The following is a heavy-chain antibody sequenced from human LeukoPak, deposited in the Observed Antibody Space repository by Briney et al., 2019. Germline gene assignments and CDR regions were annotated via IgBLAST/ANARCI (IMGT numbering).Heavy chain of an antibody. V-gene: IGHV1-18*01. CDR1: GYTFTSYG. Sequence: GASVQVSCKASGYTFTSYGISWVRQAPGQGLEWMGWISAYNGNTNYAQKLQGRVTMTTDTSTSTAYMELRSLRSDDTAVYYCARAVPHYDYVWGSHTYFDYWGQGTLVTVSS. CDR2: ISAYNGNT. J-gene: IGHJ4*02. CDR3: ARAVPHYDYVWGSHTYFDY. D-gene: IGHD3-16*01.